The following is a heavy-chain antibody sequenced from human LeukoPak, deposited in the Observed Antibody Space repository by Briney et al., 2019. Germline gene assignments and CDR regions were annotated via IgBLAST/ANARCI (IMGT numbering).Heavy chain of an antibody. CDR2: IYYSGST. CDR3: ARAELRYFDWLAPFDY. D-gene: IGHD3-9*01. V-gene: IGHV4-61*01. Sequence: SETLSLTCTVSGGSVSSGSYYWSWIRQPPGKGLEWIGYIYYSGSTNYNPSLKSRVTISVDTSKNQFPLKLSSVTAADTAVYYCARAELRYFDWLAPFDYWGQGTLVTVSS. CDR1: GGSVSSGSYY. J-gene: IGHJ4*02.